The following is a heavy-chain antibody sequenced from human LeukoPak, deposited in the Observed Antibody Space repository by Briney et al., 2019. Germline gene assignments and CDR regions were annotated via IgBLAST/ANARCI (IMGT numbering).Heavy chain of an antibody. CDR2: ISYDGSNK. Sequence: GGSLRLSCAASGFTFSSYAMHWVRQAPGKGLEWVAVISYDGSNKYYADSVKGRFTISRDNSKNTLYLQMNSLRAEDTAVYYCAKELTGGVPWGQGTLVTVSS. D-gene: IGHD3-16*01. CDR1: GFTFSSYA. J-gene: IGHJ5*02. V-gene: IGHV3-30-3*01. CDR3: AKELTGGVP.